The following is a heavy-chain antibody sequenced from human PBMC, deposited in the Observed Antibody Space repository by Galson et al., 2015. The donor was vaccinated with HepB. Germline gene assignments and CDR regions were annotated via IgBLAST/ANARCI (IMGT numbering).Heavy chain of an antibody. V-gene: IGHV3-21*01. CDR1: GFTFSSYS. D-gene: IGHD3-10*01. CDR3: ARDHGSGSYWPSDYYGMDV. CDR2: ISSSSSYI. J-gene: IGHJ6*02. Sequence: SLRLSCAASGFTFSSYSMNWVRQAPGKGLEWVSSISSSSSYIYYADSVKGRFTISRDNAKNSLYLQMNSLRAEDTAVYYCARDHGSGSYWPSDYYGMDVWGQGTTVTVSS.